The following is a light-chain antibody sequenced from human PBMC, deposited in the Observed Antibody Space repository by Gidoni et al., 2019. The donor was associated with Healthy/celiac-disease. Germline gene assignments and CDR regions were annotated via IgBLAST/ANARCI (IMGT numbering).Light chain of an antibody. Sequence: DIVMTQSPLSLPVTPGEPASISCRSSQSLLHSNGYNYLDWYLQKPGQSPQLLIYLGSNRASGVPDRFSGSGSGTDFTLKISRVEAEDVGVYYCMQALQPMYTFGQXTKLEIK. CDR2: LGS. V-gene: IGKV2-28*01. CDR3: MQALQPMYT. CDR1: QSLLHSNGYNY. J-gene: IGKJ2*01.